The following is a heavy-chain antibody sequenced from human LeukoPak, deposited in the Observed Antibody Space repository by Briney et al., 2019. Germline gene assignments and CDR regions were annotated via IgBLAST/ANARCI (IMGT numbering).Heavy chain of an antibody. V-gene: IGHV4-61*02. J-gene: IGHJ5*02. CDR1: GGSISSGSYY. D-gene: IGHD6-19*01. CDR2: IYTSGST. Sequence: SETLTLTCTVSGGSISSGSYYWSWIRQPAGRGLEWIGRIYTSGSTNYNPSLKSRVTISVDTSKNQFSLKLSSVTAADTAVYYCARGAGIAVAGTRFDAWGQGTLVTVSS. CDR3: ARGAGIAVAGTRFDA.